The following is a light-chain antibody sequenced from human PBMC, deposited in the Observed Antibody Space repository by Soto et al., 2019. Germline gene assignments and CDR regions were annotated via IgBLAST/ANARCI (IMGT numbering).Light chain of an antibody. V-gene: IGKV2-30*01. Sequence: DVVMTQSPLSLPVTLGQPASISCSSSQSLVYSDGNNYLSWFQQRPGQSPRRLIYKVSNRDSGVPDSFSGSESGNGFTLKISRVEAEDVGVYYCIQGSLWPWTFGQGTKVEIK. CDR1: QSLVYSDGNNY. J-gene: IGKJ1*01. CDR2: KVS. CDR3: IQGSLWPWT.